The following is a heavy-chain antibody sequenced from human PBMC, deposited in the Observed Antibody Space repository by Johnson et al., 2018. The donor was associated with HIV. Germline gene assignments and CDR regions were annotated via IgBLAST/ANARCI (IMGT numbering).Heavy chain of an antibody. CDR3: AREPSIAAAGGDGAFDI. J-gene: IGHJ3*02. Sequence: VQLVESGGGVVQPGRSLRLSCAASGFSFSSYAMSWVRQATGKGLEWVSGINWNGGSTGYADSVKGRFTISRDNAKNSLYLQMNSLRAEDTAVYYCAREPSIAAAGGDGAFDIWGRGTMLTVSS. CDR1: GFSFSSYA. CDR2: INWNGGST. D-gene: IGHD6-13*01. V-gene: IGHV3-20*04.